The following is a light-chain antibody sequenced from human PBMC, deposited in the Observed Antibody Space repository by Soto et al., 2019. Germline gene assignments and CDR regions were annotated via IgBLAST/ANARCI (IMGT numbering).Light chain of an antibody. CDR2: EVS. CDR1: SSDVGGYNY. V-gene: IGLV2-14*01. CDR3: NSYTSTSTWV. J-gene: IGLJ1*01. Sequence: QSALTQPASVSGSPGQSITISCTGTSSDVGGYNYVSWYQQNPGKAPKLIIYEVSNRHSGVSNRFSGSKSGNTASLTISGLQAVDEADFYCNSYTSTSTWVFGTGTNLTVL.